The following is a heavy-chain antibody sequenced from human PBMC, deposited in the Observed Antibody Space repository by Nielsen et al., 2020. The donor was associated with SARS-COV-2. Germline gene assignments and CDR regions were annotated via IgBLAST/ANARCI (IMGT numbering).Heavy chain of an antibody. Sequence: GESLKISCAASEFTFSNYAMSWVRQAPGKGLEWVSGVSGSGYSTYYADSVKGRFTISRGNSENSLYLQMNSLRAEDTAVYYCAKDGVIGYGDYPDYYGLDVWGQGTTVTVSS. CDR2: VSGSGYST. J-gene: IGHJ6*02. D-gene: IGHD4-17*01. CDR3: AKDGVIGYGDYPDYYGLDV. V-gene: IGHV3-23*01. CDR1: EFTFSNYA.